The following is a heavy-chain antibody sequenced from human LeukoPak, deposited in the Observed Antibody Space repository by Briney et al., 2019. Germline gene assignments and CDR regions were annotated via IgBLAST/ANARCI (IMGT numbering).Heavy chain of an antibody. D-gene: IGHD1-26*01. Sequence: PGGSLRLSCAASGFTFSSYEMNWVRQAPGKGLEWVSVIYTVGTIYYADSVKGRCTISRDTSTNTVYLQLNSLRAEDTATYYCAGYGGSYPYYMDVWGKGTTVILSS. J-gene: IGHJ6*03. V-gene: IGHV3-66*01. CDR1: GFTFSSYE. CDR2: IYTVGTI. CDR3: AGYGGSYPYYMDV.